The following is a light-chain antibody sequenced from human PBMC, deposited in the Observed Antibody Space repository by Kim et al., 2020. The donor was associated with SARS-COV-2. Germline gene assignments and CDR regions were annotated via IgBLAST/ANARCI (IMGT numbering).Light chain of an antibody. V-gene: IGLV1-47*01. CDR2: RNT. J-gene: IGLJ3*02. Sequence: QRVTISCSGSISNIRSNYVYWYRQFPGTAPKLLIYRNTQRPSGVPDRFSGSKSGTSASLAISGLRSEDEADYYCAAWDDSLSGHWVFGGGTKLTVL. CDR3: AAWDDSLSGHWV. CDR1: ISNIRSNY.